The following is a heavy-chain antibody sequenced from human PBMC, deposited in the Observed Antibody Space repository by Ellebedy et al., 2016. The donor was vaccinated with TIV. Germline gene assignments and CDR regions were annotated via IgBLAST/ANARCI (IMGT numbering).Heavy chain of an antibody. Sequence: GESLKISCAASGFTFDDYGMSWVRQAPGKGLEWVSGINWNGGSTGYADSVKGRFTISRDNAKNSLYLQMNSLRAEDTAVYYCAKDQRWSGRVVPAAMDYWGQGTLVTVSS. CDR1: GFTFDDYG. J-gene: IGHJ4*02. V-gene: IGHV3-20*04. CDR3: AKDQRWSGRVVPAAMDY. D-gene: IGHD2-2*01. CDR2: INWNGGST.